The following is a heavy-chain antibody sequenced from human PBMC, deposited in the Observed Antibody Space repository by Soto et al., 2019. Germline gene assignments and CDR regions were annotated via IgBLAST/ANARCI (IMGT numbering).Heavy chain of an antibody. CDR2: ISRSHTYI. V-gene: IGHV3-21*02. D-gene: IGHD3-3*01. CDR1: GFTFNTYS. Sequence: EIQLVESGGGLVKPGGSLRLSCSASGFTFNTYSMTWVRQAPGKGLQWVSSISRSHTYIDYADSVRGRFTISRNNAHNAAYLHMDSLRAQETAVYYFARASFTIFGVAPHQSFDIWGQRTEVTVSS. J-gene: IGHJ3*02. CDR3: ARASFTIFGVAPHQSFDI.